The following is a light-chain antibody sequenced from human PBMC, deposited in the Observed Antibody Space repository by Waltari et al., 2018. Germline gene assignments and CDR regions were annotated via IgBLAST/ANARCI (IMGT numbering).Light chain of an antibody. V-gene: IGKV1-9*01. CDR2: AAS. CDR3: QQLKSYPRT. Sequence: DIQLTQSPSFLSASVGDRVTITCRASQGIITYLAWYQQKPGKATKVLIYAASTLQSGVPSRFSGSGSGTEFTLTISSLQPEDFATYYCQQLKSYPRTFGQGTKLEIK. CDR1: QGIITY. J-gene: IGKJ2*02.